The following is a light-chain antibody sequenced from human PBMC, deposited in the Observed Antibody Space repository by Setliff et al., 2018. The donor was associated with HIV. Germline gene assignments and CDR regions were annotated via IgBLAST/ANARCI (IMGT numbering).Light chain of an antibody. CDR3: SSHGAIGV. V-gene: IGLV2-8*01. CDR2: AVT. J-gene: IGLJ1*01. Sequence: SALTQPPSASGSPGQSVTISCTGTTSDVGAYNYVSWYKQHPGKAPKLIIYAVTKRPSGVPDRFAGSKSGNTASLTVSGLQADDEADYYCSSHGAIGVFGTGTKVTVL. CDR1: TSDVGAYNY.